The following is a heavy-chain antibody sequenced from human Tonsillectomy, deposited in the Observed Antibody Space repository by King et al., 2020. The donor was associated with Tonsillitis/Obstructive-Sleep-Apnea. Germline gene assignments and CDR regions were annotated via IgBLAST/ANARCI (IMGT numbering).Heavy chain of an antibody. D-gene: IGHD1-26*01. CDR1: GFTFSAHY. Sequence: VQLVESGGGLVQPGGSLRLSCAASGFTFSAHYMDWVRQAPGKGLEWVGRIRNKENSYTTEYAASVKGRFTISRDDSKNSLYLQMNSLKTEDTAVYYCARVAGSYDLGQGTLVTVSS. CDR2: IRNKENSYTT. V-gene: IGHV3-72*01. CDR3: ARVAGSYD. J-gene: IGHJ4*02.